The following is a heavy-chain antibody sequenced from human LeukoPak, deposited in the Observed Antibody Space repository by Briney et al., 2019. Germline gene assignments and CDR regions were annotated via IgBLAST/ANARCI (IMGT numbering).Heavy chain of an antibody. D-gene: IGHD1-26*01. Sequence: ASVKVSCKASGYTFTSYAIHWVRQAPGQRLEWMGWINAGDGDTKYSQKFQDRVTITRDTSASTAYMELSSLRSEDTAVYYCARDPVEWELLLDYWGQGTLVTVSS. V-gene: IGHV1-3*01. CDR3: ARDPVEWELLLDY. J-gene: IGHJ4*02. CDR2: INAGDGDT. CDR1: GYTFTSYA.